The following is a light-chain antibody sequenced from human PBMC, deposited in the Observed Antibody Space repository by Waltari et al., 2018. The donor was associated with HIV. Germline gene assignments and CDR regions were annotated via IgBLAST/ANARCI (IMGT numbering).Light chain of an antibody. Sequence: DIQMTQSPSSLSASIGDRVTITCRASQSISTYLNWYQQKPGRAPELLIYDASSLQSGVPSRFSGSVSGTDFTLTISNLQPEDFASYYCQQSYSTPVTFGGGTTVEIK. CDR1: QSISTY. V-gene: IGKV1-39*01. CDR3: QQSYSTPVT. J-gene: IGKJ4*01. CDR2: DAS.